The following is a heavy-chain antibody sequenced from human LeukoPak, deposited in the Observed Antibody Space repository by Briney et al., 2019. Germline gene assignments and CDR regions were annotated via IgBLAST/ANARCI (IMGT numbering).Heavy chain of an antibody. V-gene: IGHV3-11*04. CDR2: ISSRGSTI. CDR1: GFKFSDYY. Sequence: GGSLRLSCAASGFKFSDYYVTWIRQAPGKGLEWVSHISSRGSTIYYADSVKGRFAISRDNSKNTLYLQINSLRPEDTAVYYCARDGPEYSSTSGYHYGMDVWGQGTTVTVSS. D-gene: IGHD6-6*01. J-gene: IGHJ6*02. CDR3: ARDGPEYSSTSGYHYGMDV.